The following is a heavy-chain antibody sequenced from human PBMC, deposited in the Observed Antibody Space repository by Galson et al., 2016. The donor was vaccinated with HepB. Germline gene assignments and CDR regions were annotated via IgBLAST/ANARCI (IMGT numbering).Heavy chain of an antibody. CDR3: AKDESGSYLFDY. Sequence: SLRLSCAASGFTFSNYGMHWVRQAPGKGLEWVSGIRNDGASTFYADSVRGRFTIPRDNAKDTLYLRMNSLRPEDTAIYYCAKDESGSYLFDYWGQGTLVIVSS. CDR1: GFTFSNYG. V-gene: IGHV3-23*01. CDR2: IRNDGAST. D-gene: IGHD1-26*01. J-gene: IGHJ4*02.